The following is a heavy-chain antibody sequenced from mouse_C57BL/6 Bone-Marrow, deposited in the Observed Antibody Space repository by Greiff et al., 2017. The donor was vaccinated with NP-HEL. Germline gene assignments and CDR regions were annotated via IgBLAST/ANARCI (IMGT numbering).Heavy chain of an antibody. CDR1: GYTFTSYG. D-gene: IGHD1-1*01. CDR3: ARSKTTVVAYYFDY. CDR2: IYPRSGNT. Sequence: VQRVESGAELARPGASVKLSCKASGYTFTSYGISWVKQRTGQGLEWIGEIYPRSGNTYYNEKFKGKATLTADKSSSTAYMELRSLTSEDSAVYFCARSKTTVVAYYFDYWGQGTTLTVSS. V-gene: IGHV1-81*01. J-gene: IGHJ2*01.